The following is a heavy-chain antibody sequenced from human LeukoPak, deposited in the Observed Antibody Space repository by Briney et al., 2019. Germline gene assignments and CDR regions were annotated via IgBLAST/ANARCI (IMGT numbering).Heavy chain of an antibody. D-gene: IGHD6-19*01. Sequence: ASVKVSCKASGYTLTNYYMHWVRQAPGQGLEWMGKINPSGGSTTYAQKFQGRVTMTRDTSTSTVYMDLSSLRSEDTAVYYCARGTSGWYSVFDYWGQGTLVTVSS. CDR2: INPSGGST. CDR3: ARGTSGWYSVFDY. CDR1: GYTLTNYY. V-gene: IGHV1-46*01. J-gene: IGHJ4*02.